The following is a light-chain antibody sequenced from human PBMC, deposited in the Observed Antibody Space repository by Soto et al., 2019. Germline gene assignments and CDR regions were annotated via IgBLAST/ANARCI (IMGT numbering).Light chain of an antibody. CDR1: QGISSY. V-gene: IGKV1-9*01. J-gene: IGKJ4*01. CDR3: QQLNIYPVT. CDR2: AAS. Sequence: QLTQPSSLLSASLGDRINITCRASQGISSYLAWYQQKPGKAPKLLIYAASTLHRGVPSRFSGSGSETIFILIISSLLPEDFATCYYQQLNIYPVTCGGGLKVDIK.